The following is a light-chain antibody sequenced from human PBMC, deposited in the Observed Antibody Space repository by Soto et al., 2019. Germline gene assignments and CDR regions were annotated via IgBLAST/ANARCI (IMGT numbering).Light chain of an antibody. J-gene: IGKJ5*01. Sequence: DIQMTQSPSSVSASVGDRVTITCRASQGIHSRLAWYQQKQGKAPKLLIYTASNLLSGAPSRFSGSVSGTDFTLTISSLQPEDFATYYCQQANSFPFTFGQGTRLEIK. CDR3: QQANSFPFT. CDR1: QGIHSR. CDR2: TAS. V-gene: IGKV1D-12*01.